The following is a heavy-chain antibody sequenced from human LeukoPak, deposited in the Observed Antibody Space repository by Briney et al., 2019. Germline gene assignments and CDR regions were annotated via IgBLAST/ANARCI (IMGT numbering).Heavy chain of an antibody. D-gene: IGHD2-2*03. V-gene: IGHV3-74*01. CDR1: GFTFSSYW. Sequence: PGGSLRLSCAASGFTFSSYWMHWVRQAPGKGLVWVSRINSDGSSTSYADSVKGRFTTSRDNAKNTLYLQMNSLRAEDTAVYYCARAAGYCSSTSCYYLSPWGQGTLVTVSS. CDR2: INSDGSST. CDR3: ARAAGYCSSTSCYYLSP. J-gene: IGHJ5*02.